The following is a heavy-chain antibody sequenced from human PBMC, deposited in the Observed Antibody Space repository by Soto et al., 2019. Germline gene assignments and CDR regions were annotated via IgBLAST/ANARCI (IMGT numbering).Heavy chain of an antibody. J-gene: IGHJ5*02. Sequence: EVQLLESGGGLIQPGGSLRLSCAASRFPFYTYEMTWARQSPGKGLEWVAFITSSGGPTYYADSVRGRFTISRDNSKNTLYLQMDSLRVEDTARYYCVKGGWLDDWGQGTLVTVSS. CDR2: ITSSGGPT. V-gene: IGHV3-23*01. CDR3: VKGGWLDD. CDR1: RFPFYTYE.